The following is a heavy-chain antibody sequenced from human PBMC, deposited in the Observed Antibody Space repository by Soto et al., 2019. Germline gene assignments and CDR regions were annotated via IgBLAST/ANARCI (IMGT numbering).Heavy chain of an antibody. CDR1: GGSISSYY. Sequence: PSETLSLTCTVSGGSISSYYWSWIRQPPGKGLEWIGYIYYSGSTNYTPSLKNRVTLSLDESKNEFSLNMDSVTAADTAIYYCVRSVILSGGSYKGLIRLHYFDTWGPGTLVTVSS. CDR2: IYYSGST. CDR3: VRSVILSGGSYKGLIRLHYFDT. V-gene: IGHV4-59*12. D-gene: IGHD3-3*01. J-gene: IGHJ4*02.